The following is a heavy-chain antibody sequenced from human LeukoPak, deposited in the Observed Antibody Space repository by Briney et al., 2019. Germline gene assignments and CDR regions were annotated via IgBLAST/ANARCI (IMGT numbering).Heavy chain of an antibody. CDR3: AKAYCSSTSCYAQGYYGMDV. J-gene: IGHJ6*02. V-gene: IGHV3-23*01. Sequence: GGSLRLSCAASRFTFSNFAMSWVRQAPGKGLEWVSAISGSGGSSYYADSVKGRVTISRDNSKNTLYLQMNSLRADDTAVYYCAKAYCSSTSCYAQGYYGMDVWGQGTTVTVSS. CDR2: ISGSGGSS. D-gene: IGHD2-2*01. CDR1: RFTFSNFA.